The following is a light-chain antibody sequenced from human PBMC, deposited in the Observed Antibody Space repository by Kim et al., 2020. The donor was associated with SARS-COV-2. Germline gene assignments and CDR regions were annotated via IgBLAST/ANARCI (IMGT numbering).Light chain of an antibody. CDR3: QQYYSYRT. CDR1: QGISSY. CDR2: AAS. J-gene: IGKJ1*01. V-gene: IGKV1-8*01. Sequence: ASTGDRVTSTCRASQGISSYLAWYQQKPGKAPKLLIYAASTLQSGVPSRFSGSGSGTDFTLTISCLQSEDFATYYCQQYYSYRTFGQGTKVEIK.